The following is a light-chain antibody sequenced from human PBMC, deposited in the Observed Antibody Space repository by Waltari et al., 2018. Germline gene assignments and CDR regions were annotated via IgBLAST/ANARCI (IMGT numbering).Light chain of an antibody. CDR2: GGS. J-gene: IGKJ2*01. CDR3: QQYNNWPQT. CDR1: QNINAK. Sequence: DILMTQSPATLSVSPGARATLSCRASQNINAKLAWYQLRPGQAPRLLISGGSTRATGVPARFSGSGSGIEFTLTISGLQSEDFAVYSCQQYNNWPQTFGQGTKLEV. V-gene: IGKV3-15*01.